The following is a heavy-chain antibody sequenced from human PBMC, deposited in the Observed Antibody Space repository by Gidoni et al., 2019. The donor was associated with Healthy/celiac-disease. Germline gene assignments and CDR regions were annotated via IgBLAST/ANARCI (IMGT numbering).Heavy chain of an antibody. CDR1: GGSIRSSSYY. J-gene: IGHJ6*03. CDR3: ARKSATYSSGWSNMRVCYYYYMDV. V-gene: IGHV4-39*01. D-gene: IGHD6-19*01. CDR2: IYYSGST. Sequence: QLQLQESGPGLVKPSATLSLTCTVSGGSIRSSSYYWGCIRQPPGKGLEWIGSIYYSGSTYYNPSLKSRVTISVDTSKNQFSLKLSSVTAADTAVYYCARKSATYSSGWSNMRVCYYYYMDVWGKGTTVTVSS.